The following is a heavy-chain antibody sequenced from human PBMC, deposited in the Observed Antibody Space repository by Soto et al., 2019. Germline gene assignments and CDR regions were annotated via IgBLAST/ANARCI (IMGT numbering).Heavy chain of an antibody. J-gene: IGHJ3*02. CDR3: AKRGGVATNAFDI. V-gene: IGHV4-39*01. CDR1: GGSTSSSRYY. Sequence: SETLSLTCTFSGGSTSSSRYYWGWLRQPPGKGLEWIGIIYYSGSTYYNPSLKSRVTISVDTSKNQFSLELSSVTAADTAVYYGAKRGGVATNAFDIWGQGTMVTVS. CDR2: IYYSGST. D-gene: IGHD5-12*01.